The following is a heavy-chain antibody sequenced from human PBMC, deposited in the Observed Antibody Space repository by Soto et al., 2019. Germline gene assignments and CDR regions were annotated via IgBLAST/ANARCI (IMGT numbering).Heavy chain of an antibody. Sequence: QVQLVESGGGVVQPGRSLRLSCAASGFTFSSYAMHWVRQAPGKGLEWVAVISYDGSNKYYADSVKGRFTISRDNSKNTLYLQRNSLRAEDTAVYYCARSMWRDDYNWGYFDLWGRGTLFTVSS. CDR3: ARSMWRDDYNWGYFDL. D-gene: IGHD4-4*01. CDR1: GFTFSSYA. CDR2: ISYDGSNK. J-gene: IGHJ2*01. V-gene: IGHV3-30-3*01.